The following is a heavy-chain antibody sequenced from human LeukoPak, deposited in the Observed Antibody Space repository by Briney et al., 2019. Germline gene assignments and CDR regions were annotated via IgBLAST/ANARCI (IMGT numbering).Heavy chain of an antibody. D-gene: IGHD3-16*01. CDR3: ARDLRVRSYYYYYMDV. V-gene: IGHV3-21*01. J-gene: IGHJ6*03. Sequence: GGSLRLSCAASGFTFSSYAMHWVRQAPGKGLEWVSSISSSGSYIYYADSVKGRFTISRDNAKNSLYLQMNSLRAEDTAVYYCARDLRVRSYYYYYMDVWGKGTTVTVSS. CDR1: GFTFSSYA. CDR2: ISSSGSYI.